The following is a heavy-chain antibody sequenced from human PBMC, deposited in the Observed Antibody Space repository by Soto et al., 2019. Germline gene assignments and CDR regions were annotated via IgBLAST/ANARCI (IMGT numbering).Heavy chain of an antibody. J-gene: IGHJ5*02. CDR3: ARDVEKYGWFDP. Sequence: KPSETLSLTCNVSGGSISNSYWTWIRQPPGKRLEWIGYIYYSGFTTYNPSLKSRVTMSIDSSKSQFSLKLRSVTSADTGVYYCARDVEKYGWFDPWGQGTLVTVSS. D-gene: IGHD2-2*01. V-gene: IGHV4-59*12. CDR2: IYYSGFT. CDR1: GGSISNSY.